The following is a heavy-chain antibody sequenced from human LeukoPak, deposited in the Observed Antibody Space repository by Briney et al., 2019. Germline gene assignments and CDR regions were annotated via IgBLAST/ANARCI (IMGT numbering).Heavy chain of an antibody. CDR1: GYSFTSYW. V-gene: IGHV5-51*01. CDR3: ARLMAVAGKGLIPNWFDP. J-gene: IGHJ5*02. Sequence: HGESLKISCKGSGYSFTSYWIGWVRQMPGKGLEWMGIIYPGDSDTRYSPSFQGQVTISADKSISTAYLQWSSLKASDTAMYYCARLMAVAGKGLIPNWFDPWGQGTLVTVSS. D-gene: IGHD6-19*01. CDR2: IYPGDSDT.